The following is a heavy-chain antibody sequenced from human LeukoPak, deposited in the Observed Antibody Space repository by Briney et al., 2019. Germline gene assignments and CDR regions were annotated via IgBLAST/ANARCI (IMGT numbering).Heavy chain of an antibody. J-gene: IGHJ4*02. Sequence: EGSLRLSCSVSGFTFINYWMSWVRQVPGKGLEWVANIKQDGSEKHYVDSVKGRFTISRDNAKNSVYLQMNSLRAEDTAVYYCAKVSSDGDGGYYFDYWGQGTLVTVSS. CDR3: AKVSSDGDGGYYFDY. V-gene: IGHV3-7*03. CDR2: IKQDGSEK. D-gene: IGHD4-17*01. CDR1: GFTFINYW.